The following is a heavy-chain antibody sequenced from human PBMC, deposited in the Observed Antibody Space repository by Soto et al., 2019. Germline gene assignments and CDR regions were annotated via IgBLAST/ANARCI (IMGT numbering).Heavy chain of an antibody. V-gene: IGHV3-30*04. CDR3: ARETHRGDYGPLDL. D-gene: IGHD4-17*01. Sequence: QVLLVESGGGVVQPGRSLQLSCTASVFSFSKYAMHWVRQAPGKGLEWVAVISYDGRNKDDADSVKSRFTISRDNSKSTLFLQMNSLGPADTAIYYCARETHRGDYGPLDLWGQGTLVTVS. J-gene: IGHJ5*02. CDR1: VFSFSKYA. CDR2: ISYDGRNK.